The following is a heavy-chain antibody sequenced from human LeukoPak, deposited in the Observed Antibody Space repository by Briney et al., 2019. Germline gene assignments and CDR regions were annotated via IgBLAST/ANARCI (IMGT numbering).Heavy chain of an antibody. J-gene: IGHJ4*02. CDR3: ASKSTDHGELRFDY. CDR1: GGSISSYY. CDR2: IYYSGTT. D-gene: IGHD4-17*01. V-gene: IGHV4-59*01. Sequence: SETLSLTCTVSGGSISSYYWSWIRQPPGKGLEWIGYIYYSGTTNYNPSLKSRVTISVDTSKNQFSLKVNSVTAADTGVYYCASKSTDHGELRFDYWGQGTLVTVSS.